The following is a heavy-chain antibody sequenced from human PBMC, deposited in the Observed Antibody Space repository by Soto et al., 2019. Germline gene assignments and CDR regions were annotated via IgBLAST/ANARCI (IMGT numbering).Heavy chain of an antibody. Sequence: GGSLRLSCAGAGFMFSSFAMTWVRQAPGKGLEWVSTTRSNGEHTYYADSVKGRFTVSRDNSKNTLFLEMSSLRAEDSAIYYCAKDSKSVSVSAARVYGMDVWGQGTTVTVSS. J-gene: IGHJ6*02. CDR1: GFMFSSFA. D-gene: IGHD2-2*01. CDR2: TRSNGEHT. V-gene: IGHV3-23*01. CDR3: AKDSKSVSVSAARVYGMDV.